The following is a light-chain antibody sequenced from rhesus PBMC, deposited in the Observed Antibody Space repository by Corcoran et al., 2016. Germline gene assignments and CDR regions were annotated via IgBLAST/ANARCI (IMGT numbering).Light chain of an antibody. J-gene: IGKJ4*01. CDR2: DAS. V-gene: IGKV1-38*01. CDR3: QQRNTYPLT. CDR1: QGISTC. Sequence: DIQLTQSPSSLSASVGDRITITCRASQGISTCLDWFQQRPGKAPKLLIYDASTLHSGVPSRFSGGGSGTEVTLTISSLQPEDFAAYYCQQRNTYPLTFGGGTKVEIK.